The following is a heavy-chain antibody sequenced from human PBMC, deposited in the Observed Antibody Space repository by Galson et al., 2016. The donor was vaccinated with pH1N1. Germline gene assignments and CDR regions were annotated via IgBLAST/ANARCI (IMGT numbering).Heavy chain of an antibody. V-gene: IGHV3-11*04. CDR2: ISPSGGSI. Sequence: SLRLSCAVSGFTFTDYFMSWIRQAPGKGLEWISYISPSGGSISFADSVRGRFTISRDNAKNVLSLQMNSLRAEDTAVYYCAKYSWSPYYYMDVWGNGTTVTVSS. CDR1: GFTFTDYF. CDR3: AKYSWSPYYYMDV. D-gene: IGHD3-3*01. J-gene: IGHJ6*03.